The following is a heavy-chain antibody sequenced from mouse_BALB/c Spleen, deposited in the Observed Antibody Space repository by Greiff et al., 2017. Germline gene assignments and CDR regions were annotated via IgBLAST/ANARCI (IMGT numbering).Heavy chain of an antibody. CDR2: INPSTGYT. CDR3: ATPGYGNYVYFDY. V-gene: IGHV1-7*01. Sequence: QVQLKESGAELAKPGASVKMSCKASGYTFTSYWMHWVKQRPGQGLEWIGYINPSTGYTEYNQKFKDKATLTADKSSSTAYMQLSSLTSEDSAVYYCATPGYGNYVYFDYWGQGTTLTVSS. CDR1: GYTFTSYW. J-gene: IGHJ2*01. D-gene: IGHD2-1*01.